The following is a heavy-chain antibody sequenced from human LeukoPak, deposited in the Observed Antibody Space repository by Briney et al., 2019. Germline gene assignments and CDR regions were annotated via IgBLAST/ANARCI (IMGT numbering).Heavy chain of an antibody. CDR1: GFSVSSYG. J-gene: IGHJ4*02. CDR3: ARAGPYGPFDY. V-gene: IGHV3-53*01. Sequence: GGSLRLSCVGSGFSVSSYGMHWVRQAPGKGLEWVSVIYSGGSTYYADSVKGRFTISRDNSKNTLYLQMNSLRAEDTAVYYCARAGPYGPFDYWGQGTLVTVSS. D-gene: IGHD3-10*01. CDR2: IYSGGST.